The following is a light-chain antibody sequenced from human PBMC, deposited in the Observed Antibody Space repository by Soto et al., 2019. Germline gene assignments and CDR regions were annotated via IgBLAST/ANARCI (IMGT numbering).Light chain of an antibody. CDR2: DAS. CDR1: QVFGSS. Sequence: IVQTQFPATLSVTPWERETQFCRASQVFGSSLAWYQQKPGQAPRLLIYDASTRATGIPARFSGSGSGTEFSLTISSLQSEDSAVYYCQQYSDWPLTFGQGIKVDIK. V-gene: IGKV3-15*01. J-gene: IGKJ1*01. CDR3: QQYSDWPLT.